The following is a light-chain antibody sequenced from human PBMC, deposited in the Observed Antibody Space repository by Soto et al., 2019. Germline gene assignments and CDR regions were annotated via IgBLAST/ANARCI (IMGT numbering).Light chain of an antibody. CDR2: AAS. CDR3: QQYDTSAT. CDR1: QGIRND. V-gene: IGKV1-6*01. J-gene: IGKJ2*01. Sequence: AIQMTQSPSSLSASVGDRVTITCRASQGIRNDLGWYQQKPGKAPKLLIYAASSLQSGVPSRFSGSGSGTDFTLTISSLQPEDFATYYCQQYDTSATFGQGTKLEI.